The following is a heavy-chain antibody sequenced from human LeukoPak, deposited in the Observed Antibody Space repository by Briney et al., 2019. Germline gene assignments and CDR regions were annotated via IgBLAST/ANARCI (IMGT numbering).Heavy chain of an antibody. CDR2: ISYSGGT. CDR1: GGSIVSSNHY. CDR3: ARAKYSSGWYKLNWFDP. J-gene: IGHJ5*02. D-gene: IGHD6-19*01. Sequence: SETLSLTCTVSGGSIVSSNHYWGWTRQPPGKGLEWFGSISYSGGTNYNPSLKSRVTISVDTSKNQFSLKLSSVTAADTAVYYCARAKYSSGWYKLNWFDPWGQGTLVTVSS. V-gene: IGHV4-39*07.